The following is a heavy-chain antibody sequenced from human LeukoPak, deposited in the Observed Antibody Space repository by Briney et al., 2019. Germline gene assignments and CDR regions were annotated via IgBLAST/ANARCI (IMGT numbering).Heavy chain of an antibody. J-gene: IGHJ6*02. CDR2: ISYDGSNK. V-gene: IGHV3-30-3*01. CDR1: GFTFSSYA. Sequence: GRFLRLSCAASGFTFSSYAMHWVRQAPGKGLEWVAVISYDGSNKYYADSVKGRFTISRDNSKNTLYLQMNSLRAEDTAVYYCARATYYYYGMDVWGQGTTVTVSS. CDR3: ARATYYYYGMDV.